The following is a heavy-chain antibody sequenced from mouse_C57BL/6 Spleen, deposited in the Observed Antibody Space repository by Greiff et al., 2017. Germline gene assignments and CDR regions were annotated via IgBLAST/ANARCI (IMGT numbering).Heavy chain of an antibody. V-gene: IGHV1-82*01. CDR2: IYPGDGDN. Sequence: QVQLQQSGPELVKPGASVKISCKASGYAFSSSWMNWVKQRPGKGLEWIGRIYPGDGDNNYNGTFKGKATLTADKSSCTAYMQLSSLTSYDSAFYCCAISDDYDEGDYWGQGTTLTVSS. CDR1: GYAFSSSW. J-gene: IGHJ2*01. D-gene: IGHD2-4*01. CDR3: AISDDYDEGDY.